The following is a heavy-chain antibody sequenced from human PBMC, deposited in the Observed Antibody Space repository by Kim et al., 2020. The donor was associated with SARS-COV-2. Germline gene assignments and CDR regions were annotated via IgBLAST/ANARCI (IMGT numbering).Heavy chain of an antibody. CDR2: GGT. V-gene: IGHV4-59*01. CDR3: ARDNRGLDY. J-gene: IGHJ4*02. Sequence: GGTNYNPSLKSRVTISVDRSKNQFSLMVSSVTAADTAVYYCARDNRGLDYWGQGTLVTVSS.